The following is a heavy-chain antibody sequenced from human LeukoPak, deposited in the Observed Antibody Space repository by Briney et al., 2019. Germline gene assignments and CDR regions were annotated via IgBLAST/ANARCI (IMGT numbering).Heavy chain of an antibody. CDR2: INSEGSST. D-gene: IGHD3-3*01. CDR3: ARVGYYDFWSGYSFYYYYGMDV. J-gene: IGHJ6*02. V-gene: IGHV3-74*01. Sequence: PGGSLRLSCAASGFTFSRYWMHGVGHAQGKGVVGVSRINSEGSSTIYADSGKGRFTISRDNAKNTLYLQMNSLRAQDTAVYYCARVGYYDFWSGYSFYYYYGMDVWGQGTTVTVSS. CDR1: GFTFSRYW.